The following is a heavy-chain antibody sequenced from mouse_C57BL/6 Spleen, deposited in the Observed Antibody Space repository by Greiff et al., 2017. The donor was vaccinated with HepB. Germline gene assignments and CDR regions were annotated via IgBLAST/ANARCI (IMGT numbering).Heavy chain of an antibody. V-gene: IGHV1-4*01. J-gene: IGHJ2*01. CDR3: ARPYYDSSPFDY. Sequence: GASVKMSCKASGYTFTSYTMHWVKQRPGQGLEWIGYINPSSGYTKYNQKFKDKATLTADKSSSTAYMQLSSLTSEDSAVYYCARPYYDSSPFDYWGQGTTLTVSS. D-gene: IGHD1-1*01. CDR2: INPSSGYT. CDR1: GYTFTSYT.